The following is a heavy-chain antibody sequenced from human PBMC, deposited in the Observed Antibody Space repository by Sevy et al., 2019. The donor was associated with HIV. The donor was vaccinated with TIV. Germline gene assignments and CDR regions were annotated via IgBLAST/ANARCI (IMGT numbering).Heavy chain of an antibody. J-gene: IGHJ5*02. Sequence: ASVKVSCKASGYTFTTYGITWVRQAPGQGLEWMGWISTYNSITNYAKKFQGRVTMTTDTSTSTAYMELRSLRSDDTAVYYCARSSQMAGRSNLFDLWGQGTMVTVSS. CDR1: GYTFTTYG. D-gene: IGHD6-19*01. V-gene: IGHV1-18*01. CDR2: ISTYNSIT. CDR3: ARSSQMAGRSNLFDL.